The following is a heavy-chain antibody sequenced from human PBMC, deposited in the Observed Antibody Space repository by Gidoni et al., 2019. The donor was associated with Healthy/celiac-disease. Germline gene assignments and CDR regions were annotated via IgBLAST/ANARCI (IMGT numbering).Heavy chain of an antibody. D-gene: IGHD3-9*01. J-gene: IGHJ4*02. CDR2: IYSGGST. CDR1: GFTVSSNY. CDR3: ARGSALRYFDWLSHLDY. V-gene: IGHV3-53*02. Sequence: EVQLVENGGGLIQPGWSLRLSCAASGFTVSSNYMGWVRHATGKGLEWVSVIYSGGSTYYADVVKGRFNISRENYKNTLYLQMNSLRAEDTAGYYCARGSALRYFDWLSHLDYWGQGTLVTVSS.